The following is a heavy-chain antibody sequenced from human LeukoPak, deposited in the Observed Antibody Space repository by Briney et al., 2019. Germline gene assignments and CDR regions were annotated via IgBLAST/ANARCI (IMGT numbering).Heavy chain of an antibody. J-gene: IGHJ4*02. CDR3: ARDQGGVGY. Sequence: GGSLRLSCAASGFTFDDYAMHWVRQAPGKGLEWVSGISWNSGTIAYADSVKGRLTISRDNAKNSLYLQMNSLRAEDAAVYYCARDQGGVGYWGQGTLVTVSS. CDR1: GFTFDDYA. V-gene: IGHV3-9*01. D-gene: IGHD3-16*01. CDR2: ISWNSGTI.